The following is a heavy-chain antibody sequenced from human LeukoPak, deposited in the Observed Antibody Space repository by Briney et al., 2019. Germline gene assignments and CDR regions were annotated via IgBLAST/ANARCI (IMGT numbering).Heavy chain of an antibody. CDR2: IIPIFGTA. V-gene: IGHV1-69*06. J-gene: IGHJ4*02. D-gene: IGHD6-13*01. CDR3: ARSSIIAAAGPYYFDY. Sequence: SVKVSCTSSGGTFSSYAISWVRQAPGQGLEWMGGIIPIFGTANYAQKFQGRVTITADKSTSTAYMELSSLRSEDTAVYYCARSSIIAAAGPYYFDYWGQGTLVTVSS. CDR1: GGTFSSYA.